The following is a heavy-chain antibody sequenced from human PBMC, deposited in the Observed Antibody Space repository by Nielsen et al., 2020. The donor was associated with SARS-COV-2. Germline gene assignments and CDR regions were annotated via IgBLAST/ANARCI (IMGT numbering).Heavy chain of an antibody. CDR2: ISSSSSTI. V-gene: IGHV3-48*01. J-gene: IGHJ4*02. Sequence: GESLKISCAASGFTFSSYSMNWVRQAPGKGLEWVSYISSSSSTIYYADSVKGRFTISRDNAKNSLYLQMNSLRAEDTAVYYCAREYDYGDYWGQGTLVTVSS. CDR1: GFTFSSYS. CDR3: AREYDYGDY.